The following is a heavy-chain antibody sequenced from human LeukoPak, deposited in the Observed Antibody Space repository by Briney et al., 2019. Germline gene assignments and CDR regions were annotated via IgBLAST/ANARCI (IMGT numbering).Heavy chain of an antibody. CDR1: GFTFSTYA. CDR2: LSVSGDTT. D-gene: IGHD1-1*01. Sequence: TGGSLRLSCSASGFTFSTYAMSWVRQAPGKGLEWVSSLSVSGDTTFYADSVKGRFTISRDTSRNTLYQQMNSLRAEDTAVYYCAKDRGGAWNYFDSWGQGTLVTVSS. J-gene: IGHJ4*02. V-gene: IGHV3-23*01. CDR3: AKDRGGAWNYFDS.